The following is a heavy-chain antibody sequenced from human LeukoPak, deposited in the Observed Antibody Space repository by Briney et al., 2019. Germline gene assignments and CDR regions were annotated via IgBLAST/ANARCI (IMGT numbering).Heavy chain of an antibody. V-gene: IGHV4-4*07. Sequence: PSETLSLTCTVSGGSISSYYWSWIRQPAGKGLEWIGRIYTSGSTNYNPSLKSRVTISVDKSKNQFSLKLSSVTAADTAVYYCARDLRHSSGWYLFDYWGQGSLVTVSS. CDR1: GGSISSYY. J-gene: IGHJ4*02. CDR2: IYTSGST. CDR3: ARDLRHSSGWYLFDY. D-gene: IGHD6-19*01.